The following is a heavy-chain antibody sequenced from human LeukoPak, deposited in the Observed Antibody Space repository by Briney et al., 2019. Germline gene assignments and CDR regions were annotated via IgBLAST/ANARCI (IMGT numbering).Heavy chain of an antibody. D-gene: IGHD1-26*01. CDR2: INSDGSRT. J-gene: IGHJ1*01. CDR1: GFALSSYW. CDR3: AMGATGEYLQF. V-gene: IGHV3-74*01. Sequence: PGGSLRLSCAASGFALSSYWMHWVRQAPGKGLVWVSRINSDGSRTTYADSVKGRFTISRDNSNNTLYLQMNRLRTEDTAVYYCAMGATGEYLQFWGQGTLVTVSS.